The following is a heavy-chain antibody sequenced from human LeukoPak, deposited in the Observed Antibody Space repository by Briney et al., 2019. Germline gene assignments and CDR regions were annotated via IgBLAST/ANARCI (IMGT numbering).Heavy chain of an antibody. CDR3: ARDYRVVTFDY. J-gene: IGHJ4*02. V-gene: IGHV3-21*01. D-gene: IGHD2-21*02. CDR1: GFTFSSYS. Sequence: GGSLRLSCAASGFTFSSYSMNWVRQAPGKGLEWVSSISSSSSYIYYADSVKGRFTMSRDNAKNSLYLQMNSLRAEDTAVYYCARDYRVVTFDYWGQGTLVTVSS. CDR2: ISSSSSYI.